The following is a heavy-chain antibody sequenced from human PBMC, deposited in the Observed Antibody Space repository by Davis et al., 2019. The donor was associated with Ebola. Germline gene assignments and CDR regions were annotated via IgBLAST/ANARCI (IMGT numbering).Heavy chain of an antibody. V-gene: IGHV3-7*01. CDR1: GFKFSDYW. CDR3: LRLLDHSTEY. Sequence: GESLKISCEGSGFKFSDYWMGWVRQAPGKGLDWVATMADESEKYYVDSVKGRFTVSSDNAKSSLYLQMNSLRVEDTAVYYCLRLLDHSTEYWGQGTLVTVSS. J-gene: IGHJ4*02. CDR2: MADESEK.